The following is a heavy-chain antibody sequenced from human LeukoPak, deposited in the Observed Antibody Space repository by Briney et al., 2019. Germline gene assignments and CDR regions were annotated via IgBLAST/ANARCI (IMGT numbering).Heavy chain of an antibody. Sequence: PGGSLRLSCAASGFTLSSYAMSWVRQAPGKGLEWVSAISGSGVSTYYSDSVKGRLTISRDNSKNMLFLQMNSLRAEDTAVYYCAKEPFYGRAQTNWFDPWGQGTLVTVSS. CDR2: ISGSGVST. V-gene: IGHV3-23*01. CDR3: AKEPFYGRAQTNWFDP. D-gene: IGHD3-10*01. J-gene: IGHJ5*02. CDR1: GFTLSSYA.